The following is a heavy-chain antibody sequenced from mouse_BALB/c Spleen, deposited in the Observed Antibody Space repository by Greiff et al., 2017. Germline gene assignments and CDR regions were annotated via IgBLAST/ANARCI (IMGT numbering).Heavy chain of an antibody. CDR2: IDPSDSYT. D-gene: IGHD3-2*02. CDR1: GYTFTSYW. Sequence: KESCKASGYTFTSYWMHWVKQRPGQGLEWIGEIDPSDSYTNYNQKFKGKATLTVDKSSSTAYMQLSSLTSEDSAVYYCALPQDAMDYWGQGTSVTVSS. J-gene: IGHJ4*01. V-gene: IGHV1-69*02. CDR3: ALPQDAMDY.